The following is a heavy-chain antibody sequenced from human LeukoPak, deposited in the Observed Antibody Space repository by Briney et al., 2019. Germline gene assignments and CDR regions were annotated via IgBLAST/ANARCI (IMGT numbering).Heavy chain of an antibody. D-gene: IGHD2-15*01. CDR1: GFNFTMYW. CDR3: ARAYCSGGSCPYWYFDL. Sequence: PGGSLRLSCAASGFNFTMYWMHWVRQAPRKGLVWVSRINNDGSTTSHADSVKGRFTISRDNAKNTLYLQMNSLRAEDAAVYYCARAYCSGGSCPYWYFDLWGRGTLVTVSS. J-gene: IGHJ2*01. V-gene: IGHV3-74*01. CDR2: INNDGSTT.